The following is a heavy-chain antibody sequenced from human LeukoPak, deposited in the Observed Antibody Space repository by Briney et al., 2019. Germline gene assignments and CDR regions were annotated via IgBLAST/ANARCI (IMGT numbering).Heavy chain of an antibody. Sequence: ASVKVSCKASGYSFTSYHMHWVRQAPGQGFEWVGIINPSDGWKRYAQKFQDRVTMTRDMSTSSVYMELSSLRSDDTAVYYCAKDSQLVVGGFYYYIDVWGKGTTVTVSS. D-gene: IGHD6-6*01. V-gene: IGHV1-46*01. CDR3: AKDSQLVVGGFYYYIDV. CDR2: INPSDGWK. J-gene: IGHJ6*03. CDR1: GYSFTSYH.